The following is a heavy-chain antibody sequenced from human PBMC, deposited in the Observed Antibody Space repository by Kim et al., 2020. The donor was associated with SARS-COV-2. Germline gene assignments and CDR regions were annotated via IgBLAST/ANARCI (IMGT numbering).Heavy chain of an antibody. D-gene: IGHD5-12*01. CDR3: ARDGYSGYDS. CDR1: GGSISSGGYY. Sequence: SETLSLTCTVSGGSISSGGYYWSWIRQHPGKGLEWIGYIYYSGSTYYNPSLKSRVTISVDTSKNQFSLKLSSVTAADTAVYYCARDGYSGYDSWGQGTLVTVSS. V-gene: IGHV4-31*03. CDR2: IYYSGST. J-gene: IGHJ4*02.